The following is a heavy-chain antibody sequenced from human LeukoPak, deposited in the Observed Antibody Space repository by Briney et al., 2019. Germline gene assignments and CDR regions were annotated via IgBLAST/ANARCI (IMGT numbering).Heavy chain of an antibody. J-gene: IGHJ5*02. CDR3: ARGNRKCLWFGEFPFDP. CDR2: INHSGST. CDR1: GGSFSGYY. V-gene: IGHV4-34*01. Sequence: PSETLSLTCPVYGGSFSGYYWSWIRQPPGKGLEWIGEINHSGSTNYNPSLKSRVTISVDTSKNQFSLKLSSVTAADTAVYYCARGNRKCLWFGEFPFDPWGRGSLVTVSS. D-gene: IGHD3-10*01.